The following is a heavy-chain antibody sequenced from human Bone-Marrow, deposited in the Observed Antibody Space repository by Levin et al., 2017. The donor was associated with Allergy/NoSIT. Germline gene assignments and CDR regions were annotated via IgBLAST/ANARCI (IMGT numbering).Heavy chain of an antibody. CDR1: GYTLTELS. J-gene: IGHJ6*02. V-gene: IGHV1-24*01. Sequence: GESLKISCKVSGYTLTELSIHWVRQVHGKGLEWMGGFDPEDDKIVYAQKFQGRVTMNEDTSTDTAYMELRSLRSDDTAVYYCSREPRWLRSTDVAMDVWGQGTTVTVSS. D-gene: IGHD5-24*01. CDR2: FDPEDDKI. CDR3: SREPRWLRSTDVAMDV.